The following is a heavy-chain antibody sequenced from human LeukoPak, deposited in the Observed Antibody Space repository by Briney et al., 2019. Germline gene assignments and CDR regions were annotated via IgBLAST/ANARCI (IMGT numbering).Heavy chain of an antibody. Sequence: SETLSLTCNVSGGSINSYYWSWIRQPPGKGLEWIGYIYYSGSTNYNPSLKSRVTISVDTSKNQFSLKLSSVTAADTAVYYCARVKGGYSLYYMDVWGKGTTVTVSS. CDR1: GGSINSYY. J-gene: IGHJ6*03. V-gene: IGHV4-59*01. CDR3: ARVKGGYSLYYMDV. CDR2: IYYSGST. D-gene: IGHD5-18*01.